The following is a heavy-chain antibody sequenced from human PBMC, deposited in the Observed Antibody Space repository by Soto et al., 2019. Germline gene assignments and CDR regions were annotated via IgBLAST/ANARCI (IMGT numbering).Heavy chain of an antibody. V-gene: IGHV3-30*18. Sequence: GGSLRLSCAASGFTFSSYGMHWVRQAPGKGLEWVAVISYDGSNKYYADSVKGRFTISRDNSKNTLYLQMNSLRAEDTAVYYCAKHPTGSRVARGYWAQGTMVTVYS. CDR2: ISYDGSNK. D-gene: IGHD3-3*01. J-gene: IGHJ4*02. CDR3: AKHPTGSRVARGY. CDR1: GFTFSSYG.